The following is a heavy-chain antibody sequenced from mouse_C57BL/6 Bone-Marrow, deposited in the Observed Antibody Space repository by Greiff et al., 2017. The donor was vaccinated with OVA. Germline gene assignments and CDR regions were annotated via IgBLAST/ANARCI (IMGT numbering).Heavy chain of an antibody. CDR3: ARHSYSYWYFDV. CDR1: GFTFSSYG. J-gene: IGHJ1*03. CDR2: ISSGGSYT. Sequence: EVHLVESGGDLVKPGGSLKLSCAASGFTFSSYGMSWVRQTPDKRLEWVATISSGGSYTYYPDSVKGRFTISRDNAKNTLYLQMSSLKSEDTAMYYCARHSYSYWYFDVWGTGTTVTVSS. V-gene: IGHV5-6*01.